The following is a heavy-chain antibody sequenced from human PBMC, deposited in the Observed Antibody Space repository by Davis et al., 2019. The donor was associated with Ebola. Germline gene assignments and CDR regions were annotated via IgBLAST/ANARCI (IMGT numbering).Heavy chain of an antibody. D-gene: IGHD6-25*01. Sequence: SVQVSCKAPGGTFSRYTVNWVRQAPGQGLEWMGGIIPMFGTPNYAQKLQGRVTITADESTNTGYLELSRLRSEDTAVYYCAKGGVSGSGGFDSWGQGILVTVSS. CDR2: IIPMFGTP. V-gene: IGHV1-69*13. CDR1: GGTFSRYT. CDR3: AKGGVSGSGGFDS. J-gene: IGHJ4*02.